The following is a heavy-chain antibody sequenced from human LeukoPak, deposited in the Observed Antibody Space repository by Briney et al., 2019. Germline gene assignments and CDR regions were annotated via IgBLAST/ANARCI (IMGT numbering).Heavy chain of an antibody. CDR1: GYSFTDYY. J-gene: IGHJ4*02. CDR2: INPNSGDT. V-gene: IGHV1-2*02. CDR3: ARDQGVIPYYFDY. Sequence: ASVRVSCKTSGYSFTDYYIHWVRQAPGQGLEWMGWINPNSGDTNYAQKFQGRVTMTGDSSISTAYMDLSGLRFDDTAVYYCARDQGVIPYYFDYWGQGALVTVSS. D-gene: IGHD3-16*02.